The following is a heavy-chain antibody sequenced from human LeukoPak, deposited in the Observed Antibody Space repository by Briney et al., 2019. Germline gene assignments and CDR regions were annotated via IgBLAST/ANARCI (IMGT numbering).Heavy chain of an antibody. J-gene: IGHJ6*03. CDR1: GFTFSSYW. V-gene: IGHV3-7*01. CDR2: IKQDGSEK. Sequence: GGSLRLSCAASGFTFSSYWMSWVRQAPGKGLEWVANIKQDGSEKYYVDSVKGRFTISRDNAKNSLYLQMNSLRAEDTAVYYCARDVSNYDILTGYPQNYYYYYMDVWGKGTTVTVSS. CDR3: ARDVSNYDILTGYPQNYYYYYMDV. D-gene: IGHD3-9*01.